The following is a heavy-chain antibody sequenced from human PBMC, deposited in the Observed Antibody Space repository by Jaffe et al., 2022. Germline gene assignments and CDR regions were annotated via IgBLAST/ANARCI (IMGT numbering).Heavy chain of an antibody. CDR3: AASRRYNNVWDEGWFDP. CDR2: INHSGGT. V-gene: IGHV4-34*01. D-gene: IGHD6-19*01. CDR1: GGSFSGYY. J-gene: IGHJ5*02. Sequence: QVQLQQWGAGLMKPSETLSLTCAVYGGSFSGYYWGWIRQPPGKGLEWIGEINHSGGTNYSPSLKSRLTISVDTSKNQISLKLRSVTAADTAVYYCAASRRYNNVWDEGWFDPWGQGTLVTVSS.